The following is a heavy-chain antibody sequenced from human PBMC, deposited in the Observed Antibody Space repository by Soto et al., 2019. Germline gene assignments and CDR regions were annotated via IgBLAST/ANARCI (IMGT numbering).Heavy chain of an antibody. CDR1: GGTFSSYA. CDR3: ATPKAAAGTNTRGPYYYGMDV. J-gene: IGHJ6*02. CDR2: IIPIFGTA. Sequence: QVQLVQSGAEVKKPGSSVKVSCKASGGTFSSYAISWVRQAPGQGLEWMGGIIPIFGTANYAQKFQGRVTITADKSTSTAYMELSSLRSEDTGVYYCATPKAAAGTNTRGPYYYGMDVWGQGTTVTVSS. D-gene: IGHD6-13*01. V-gene: IGHV1-69*06.